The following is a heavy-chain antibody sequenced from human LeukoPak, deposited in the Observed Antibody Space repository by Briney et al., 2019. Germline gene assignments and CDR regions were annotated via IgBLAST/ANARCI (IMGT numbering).Heavy chain of an antibody. J-gene: IGHJ3*02. CDR1: GGTFSSYA. CDR3: ADYSGSYQDAFDI. D-gene: IGHD1-26*01. V-gene: IGHV1-69*13. CDR2: IIPIFGTA. Sequence: SVKVSCKASGGTFSSYAISWVRQAPGQGLEWMGGIIPIFGTANYAQKFQGRVTITADESTSTAYMELSSLRSEDTAVYYCADYSGSYQDAFDIWGQGTMVTVSS.